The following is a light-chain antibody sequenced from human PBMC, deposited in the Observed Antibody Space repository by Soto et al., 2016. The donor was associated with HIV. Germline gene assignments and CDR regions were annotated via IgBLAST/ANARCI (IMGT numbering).Light chain of an antibody. CDR3: QVWDSSSDHPV. CDR1: NIGSKS. V-gene: IGLV3-21*03. Sequence: SYELTQSPSVSVAPGKTARITCGGNNIGSKSVHWYQQKPGQAPVLVVYDDNDRPSGIPERFSGSNSGNTATLTISRVDAGDEADYFCQVWDSSSDHPVFGGGTKLTVL. CDR2: DDN. J-gene: IGLJ2*01.